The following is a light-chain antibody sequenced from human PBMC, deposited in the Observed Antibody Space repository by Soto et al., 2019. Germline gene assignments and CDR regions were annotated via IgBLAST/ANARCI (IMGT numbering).Light chain of an antibody. CDR1: QSISSW. Sequence: DIQMTQSPSTLSASVGDRVTITCRASQSISSWLAWYQQKPGKAPKLLIYDASSLESGVPSRFSGSGSGTEFTLTISSLQHDDFATYYCEQYNSPYTFGQGTKLEIK. CDR2: DAS. J-gene: IGKJ2*01. CDR3: EQYNSPYT. V-gene: IGKV1-5*01.